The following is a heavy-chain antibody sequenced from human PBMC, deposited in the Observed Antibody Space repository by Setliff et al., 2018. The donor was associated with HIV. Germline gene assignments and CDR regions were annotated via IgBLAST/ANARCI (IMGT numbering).Heavy chain of an antibody. CDR2: IRSGSSAI. CDR1: GFTFSTYS. J-gene: IGHJ4*02. Sequence: GGSLRLSCVASGFTFSTYSMTWIRQAPGKGLEWVSYIRSGSSAIYYADSVKGRFTISRDNAKNTLYLQMNSLRAEDTALYYCARDQSSSWTTGLDYWGQGALVTVSS. V-gene: IGHV3-48*04. CDR3: ARDQSSSWTTGLDY. D-gene: IGHD6-13*01.